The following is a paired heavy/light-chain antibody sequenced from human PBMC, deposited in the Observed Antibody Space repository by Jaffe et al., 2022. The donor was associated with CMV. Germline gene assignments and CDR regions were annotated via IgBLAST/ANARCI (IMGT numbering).Light chain of an antibody. Sequence: QSALTQPASMSGSPGQSITISCTGTSSDVGGYNYVSWYQQHPGKAPKLMIYDVSHRPSGVSNRFSGSKSGNTASLTISGLQAEDEADYYCSSYTSSTLYVFGSGTKVTVL. CDR2: DVS. CDR1: SSDVGGYNY. V-gene: IGLV2-14*03. CDR3: SSYTSSTLYV. J-gene: IGLJ1*01.
Heavy chain of an antibody. D-gene: IGHD3-10*01. CDR3: ARDPHKVGRPDS. CDR2: INGDGTTT. J-gene: IGHJ4*02. Sequence: EVQLVESGGGLVQPGGSLRISCAASGFTFTTYWMHWVRQGPGKGLVWVSRINGDGTTTSYADSVKGRFTISRDNAKNTLYLQMNSLRAEDTAVYYCARDPHKVGRPDSWGQGTLVTVSS. CDR1: GFTFTTYW. V-gene: IGHV3-74*01.